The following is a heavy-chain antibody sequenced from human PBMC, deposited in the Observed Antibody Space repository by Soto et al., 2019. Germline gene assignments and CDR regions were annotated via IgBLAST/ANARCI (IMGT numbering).Heavy chain of an antibody. CDR2: IYYSGST. V-gene: IGHV4-59*01. J-gene: IGHJ5*02. Sequence: PXETLSLTCTVSGGSISSYYWSWIRQPPGKGLEWIGYIYYSGSTNYNPSLKSRVTISVDTSKNQFSLKLSSVTAADTAVYYCARGSSYDFWSGYPNWFDPWGQGTLVTVSS. CDR3: ARGSSYDFWSGYPNWFDP. D-gene: IGHD3-3*01. CDR1: GGSISSYY.